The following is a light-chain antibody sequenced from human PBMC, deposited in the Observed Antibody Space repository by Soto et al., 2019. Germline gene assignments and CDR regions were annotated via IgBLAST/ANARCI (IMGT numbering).Light chain of an antibody. V-gene: IGLV2-14*01. J-gene: IGLJ2*01. CDR2: EVS. CDR1: SSDVGGYNY. CDR3: SSYTSSSPVV. Sequence: QSVLTQPASVSGSPGQSITISCTGTSSDVGGYNYVSWYQQHPGKAPKLMIYEVSNRPSGVSNSFSGSKSGNTASLTISGLQAEDEADYYCSSYTSSSPVVFGGGTKLTVL.